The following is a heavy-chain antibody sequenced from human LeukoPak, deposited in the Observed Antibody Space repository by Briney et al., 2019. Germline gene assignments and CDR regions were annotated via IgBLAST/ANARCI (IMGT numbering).Heavy chain of an antibody. CDR1: GFTFSNAW. J-gene: IGHJ6*03. CDR2: IKSKTDGGTT. Sequence: GGSLRLSCAASGFTFSNAWMSWVRQAPGKGLEWVGRIKSKTDGGTTDYAAPVKGRFTISRDDSKNTLYLQMNSLRAEDTAVYYCAKEGFYCSGGSCYSFYYYYMDVWGKGTTVTVSS. CDR3: AKEGFYCSGGSCYSFYYYYMDV. D-gene: IGHD2-15*01. V-gene: IGHV3-15*01.